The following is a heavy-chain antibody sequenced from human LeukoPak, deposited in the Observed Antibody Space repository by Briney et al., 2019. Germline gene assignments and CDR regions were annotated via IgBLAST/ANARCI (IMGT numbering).Heavy chain of an antibody. CDR1: GYTFTGHY. CDR2: ISGYNGNT. D-gene: IGHD6-6*01. CDR3: ARAPLYGSCEY. J-gene: IGHJ4*02. V-gene: IGHV1-18*04. Sequence: GASVKVSCKASGYTFTGHYMHWVRQAPGQGLEWMGWISGYNGNTNYAQKLQGRVTMTTDTSTSTAYMELRSLRSDDTAVYYCARAPLYGSCEYWGQGTLVTVSS.